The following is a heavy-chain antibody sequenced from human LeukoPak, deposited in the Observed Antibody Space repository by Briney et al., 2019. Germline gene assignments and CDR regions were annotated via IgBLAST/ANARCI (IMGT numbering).Heavy chain of an antibody. Sequence: GAPVKVSCKASGYTFTSYAMNWVRQAPGQGLEWMGWINTNTGNPTYAQGFTGRFVFSLDTSVSTAYLQISSLKAEDTAVYYCAFSGWSNWFDPWGQGTLVTVSS. CDR3: AFSGWSNWFDP. J-gene: IGHJ5*02. CDR1: GYTFTSYA. V-gene: IGHV7-4-1*02. CDR2: INTNTGNP. D-gene: IGHD6-19*01.